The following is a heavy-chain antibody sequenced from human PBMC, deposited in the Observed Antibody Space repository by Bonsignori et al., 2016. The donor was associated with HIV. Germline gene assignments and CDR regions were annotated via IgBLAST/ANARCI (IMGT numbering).Heavy chain of an antibody. CDR3: ARDPPYYDSSGYLNWFDP. J-gene: IGHJ5*02. D-gene: IGHD3-22*01. V-gene: IGHV1-18*01. CDR2: ISAYNGNT. Sequence: WVRQAPGQGLEWMGWISAYNGNTNYAQKLQGRVTMTTDTSTSTAYMELRSLRSDDTAVYYCARDPPYYDSSGYLNWFDPWGPGNPGHRLL.